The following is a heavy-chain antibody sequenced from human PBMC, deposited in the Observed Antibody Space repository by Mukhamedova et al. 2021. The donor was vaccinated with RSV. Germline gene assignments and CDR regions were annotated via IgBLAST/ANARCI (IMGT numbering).Heavy chain of an antibody. Sequence: QAPGKGLEWVSAISGSGSNTYYADSVKGRFTISRDNSKNTVYLQINSLRAEDTPVYFFAKDRGVYSTAWYSTYYFASFGPGALV. V-gene: IGHV3-23*01. CDR3: AKDRGVYSTAWYSTYYFAS. D-gene: IGHD6-19*01. J-gene: IGHJ4*01. CDR2: ISGSGSNT.